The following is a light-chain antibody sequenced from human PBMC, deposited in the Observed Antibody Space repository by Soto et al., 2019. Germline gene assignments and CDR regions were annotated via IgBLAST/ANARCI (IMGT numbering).Light chain of an antibody. CDR3: QQSYSAPLT. CDR1: QSISNY. Sequence: DIQMTQSPPSLSASVGDRVTITCRASQSISNYLNWYQQMPGKAPKVLIYAASSLQSGVPSRFSGSGSGTDFTLTIISLQPEDFATYHCQQSYSAPLTIGGGTKVEIK. CDR2: AAS. J-gene: IGKJ4*01. V-gene: IGKV1-39*01.